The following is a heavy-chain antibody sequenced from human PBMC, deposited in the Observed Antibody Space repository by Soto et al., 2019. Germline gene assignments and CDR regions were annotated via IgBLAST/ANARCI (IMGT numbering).Heavy chain of an antibody. D-gene: IGHD3-3*01. Sequence: QVQLVQSGAEVKKPGSSVKVSCKASGGTFSSYAISWVRQAPGQGLEWMGGIIPIFGTANYAQKYQGRVTITADEYTSTDYMERSSLRSKDTAVYYCASDSDFWSGYPNWFDPWGQGTLVTVSS. CDR2: IIPIFGTA. CDR1: GGTFSSYA. CDR3: ASDSDFWSGYPNWFDP. J-gene: IGHJ5*02. V-gene: IGHV1-69*01.